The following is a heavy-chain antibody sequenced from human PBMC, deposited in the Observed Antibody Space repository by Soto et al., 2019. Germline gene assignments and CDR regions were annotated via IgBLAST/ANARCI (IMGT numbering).Heavy chain of an antibody. CDR1: GFTFSSYW. J-gene: IGHJ3*02. CDR3: ARLSGSYHAFDI. CDR2: INSDGSST. V-gene: IGHV3-74*01. D-gene: IGHD1-26*01. Sequence: GGSLRLSCAASGFTFSSYWMHWVRQAPGKGLVWVSRINSDGSSTSYADSVKGGFTISRDNAKNTLYLQMNSLRAEDTAVYYCARLSGSYHAFDIWGQGTMVTVSS.